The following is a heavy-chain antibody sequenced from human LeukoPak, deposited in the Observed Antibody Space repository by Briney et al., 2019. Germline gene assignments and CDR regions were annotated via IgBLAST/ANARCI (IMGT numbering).Heavy chain of an antibody. D-gene: IGHD1-26*01. CDR2: INHSGST. CDR3: ARETTIVGATRGWFDP. J-gene: IGHJ5*02. Sequence: PSETLSLTCAVYGGSFSGYYWSWIRQPPGKGLEWIGEINHSGSTNYNPSLKSRVTISVDTSKNQFSLKLSSVTAADTAVYYCARETTIVGATRGWFDPWGQGTLVTVSS. CDR1: GGSFSGYY. V-gene: IGHV4-34*01.